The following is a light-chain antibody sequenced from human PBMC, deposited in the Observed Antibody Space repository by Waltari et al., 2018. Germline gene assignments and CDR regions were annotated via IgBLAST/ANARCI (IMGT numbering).Light chain of an antibody. CDR3: QHSMTSPRFT. CDR1: QDISTF. Sequence: DIQMTQSPSSLFASVGDRVTVTCRASQDISTFLNWYQYKPGKPPQLLIFATSTLSSGVPSRFSGSGSRTEFTLTISSLQPEDCAIYYCQHSMTSPRFTFGGGTKVQLK. V-gene: IGKV1-39*01. CDR2: ATS. J-gene: IGKJ4*01.